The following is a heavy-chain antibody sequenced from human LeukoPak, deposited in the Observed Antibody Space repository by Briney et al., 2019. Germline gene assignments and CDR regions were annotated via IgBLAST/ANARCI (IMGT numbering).Heavy chain of an antibody. CDR3: AKYRPLAGLEY. CDR1: GFTFISCW. V-gene: IGHV3-7*01. CDR2: IKEDGGEK. J-gene: IGHJ4*02. Sequence: PGGSLRLSCAASGFTFISCWMSWVRQAPGKGLEWLANIKEDGGEKYYVDSVKGRFTISRGNAKNSLYLQMNSLRDKDTAVYYCAKYRPLAGLEYWGQGTLVTVSS. D-gene: IGHD6-19*01.